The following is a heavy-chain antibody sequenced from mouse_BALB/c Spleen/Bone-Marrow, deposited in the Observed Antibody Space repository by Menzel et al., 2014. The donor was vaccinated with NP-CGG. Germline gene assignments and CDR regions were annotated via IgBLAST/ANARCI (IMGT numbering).Heavy chain of an antibody. D-gene: IGHD2-14*01. CDR2: IDPANGNT. J-gene: IGHJ1*01. CDR3: ASYRYGWYFDV. V-gene: IGHV14-3*02. Sequence: VQLQQSGAELVKPGASVKLSCTASGFNIKDTYMHWVKQRPEQGLEWIGRIDPANGNTKYDPKFQGKAPITADTSSNTAYLQLSSLTSEDSAVYYCASYRYGWYFDVWSAGTTVTVSS. CDR1: GFNIKDTY.